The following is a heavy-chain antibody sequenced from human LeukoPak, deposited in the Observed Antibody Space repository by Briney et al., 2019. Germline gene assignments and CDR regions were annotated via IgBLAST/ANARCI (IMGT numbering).Heavy chain of an antibody. V-gene: IGHV4-39*07. J-gene: IGHJ3*02. CDR2: IYYSGST. D-gene: IGHD5-12*01. CDR1: GGSISSSSYY. Sequence: PSETLSLTCTVSGGSISSSSYYWGWIRQPPGKGLEWIGSIYYSGSTYYNPSLKSRVTISVDTSKNQFSLKLSSVTAADTAVYYCARDDGLPNAFDIWGQGTMVTVSS. CDR3: ARDDGLPNAFDI.